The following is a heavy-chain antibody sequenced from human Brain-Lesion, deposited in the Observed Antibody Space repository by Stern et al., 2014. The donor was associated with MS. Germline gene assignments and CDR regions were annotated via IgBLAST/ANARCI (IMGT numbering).Heavy chain of an antibody. J-gene: IGHJ4*02. CDR2: ISWNVDTI. D-gene: IGHD1-14*01. CDR3: ARDITGSSAYFAY. V-gene: IGHV3-9*01. Sequence: EVQLVESGGDLVQPGRSLRLSCAAFGFTFDGYVIHWVRQAPGQGLEWVAGISWNVDTIGYADSVKGRFTTSRDNAYSSLYLQMNSLRPEDTALYYCARDITGSSAYFAYWGQGTLVTVSS. CDR1: GFTFDGYV.